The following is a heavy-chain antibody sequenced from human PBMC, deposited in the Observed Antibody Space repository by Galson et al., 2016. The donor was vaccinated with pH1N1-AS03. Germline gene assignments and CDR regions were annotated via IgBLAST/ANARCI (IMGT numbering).Heavy chain of an antibody. CDR3: ASAPRGSGSSYYFDY. CDR2: ISPIFGST. J-gene: IGHJ4*02. V-gene: IGHV1-69*06. CDR1: GYTFNSWG. Sequence: SVKVSCKASGYTFNSWGTNWVRQAPGQGLEWVGGISPIFGSTNHAQKFRDRVSITADIFTNSVYMELSGLRSEDTAVYYCASAPRGSGSSYYFDYWGQGTLVAVSS. D-gene: IGHD6-6*01.